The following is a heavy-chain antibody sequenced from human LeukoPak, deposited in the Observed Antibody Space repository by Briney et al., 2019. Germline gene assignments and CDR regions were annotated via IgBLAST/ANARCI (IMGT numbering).Heavy chain of an antibody. Sequence: GGSLRLSCAASGFTFSSYAMHWVRQAPGKGLEWVAVISYDGSNKYYADSVKGRFTISRDNSKNTLYLQMNSLRAEDTAVYYCARDIAVAGAFDIWGQGTMVTVSS. J-gene: IGHJ3*02. CDR1: GFTFSSYA. D-gene: IGHD6-19*01. V-gene: IGHV3-30-3*01. CDR2: ISYDGSNK. CDR3: ARDIAVAGAFDI.